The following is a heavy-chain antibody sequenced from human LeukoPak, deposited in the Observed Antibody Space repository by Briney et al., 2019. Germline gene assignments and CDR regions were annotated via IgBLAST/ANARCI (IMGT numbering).Heavy chain of an antibody. J-gene: IGHJ3*02. CDR3: AREWTSGYSYGYLYAFDI. CDR2: ISAYNGNT. V-gene: IGHV1-18*01. D-gene: IGHD5-18*01. CDR1: GYTFTSYD. Sequence: GASVKVSCKASGYTFTSYDINWVRQATGQGLEWMGWISAYNGNTNYAQKLQGRVTMTTDTSTSTAYMELRSLRSDDTAVYYCAREWTSGYSYGYLYAFDIWGQGTMVTVSS.